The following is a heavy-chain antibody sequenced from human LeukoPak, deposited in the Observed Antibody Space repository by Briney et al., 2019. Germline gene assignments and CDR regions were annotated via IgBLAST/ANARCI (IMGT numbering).Heavy chain of an antibody. V-gene: IGHV4-59*01. J-gene: IGHJ3*02. CDR1: GGSISSYY. D-gene: IGHD6-6*01. CDR3: ASYVSSSSPRWDAFDI. CDR2: MYYSGST. Sequence: SETLSLTCTVSGGSISSYYGSWIRQPPGKGMEWIGYMYYSGSTNYNPSLKSRVTISVDTSKNQFSLKLSSVTAADTAVYYCASYVSSSSPRWDAFDIWGQGTMVTVSS.